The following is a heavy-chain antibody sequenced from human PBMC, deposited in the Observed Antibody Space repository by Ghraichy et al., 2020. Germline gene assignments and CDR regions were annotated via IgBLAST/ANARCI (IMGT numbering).Heavy chain of an antibody. CDR1: GFAFSTYP. J-gene: IGHJ4*02. Sequence: GGSLRLSCAASGFAFSTYPMTWVRQAPGRGLEWVSTGGGATFYADSVKGRFTISRDNSKNTLFLQLNSLRAEDTAIYYCTRSLRTGYHFFDYWGPGTLVTVSS. V-gene: IGHV3-23*01. CDR3: TRSLRTGYHFFDY. CDR2: GGGAT. D-gene: IGHD3-9*01.